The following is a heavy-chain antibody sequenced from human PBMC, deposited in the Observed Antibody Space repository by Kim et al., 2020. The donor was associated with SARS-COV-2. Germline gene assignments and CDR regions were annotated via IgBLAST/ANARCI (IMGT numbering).Heavy chain of an antibody. D-gene: IGHD3-10*01. J-gene: IGHJ4*02. Sequence: VKGRCTISRDTAKNSLSLQMNSLRAEDTAVYYCARERQYYYGSGCDYFDYWGQGTLVTVSS. CDR3: ARERQYYYGSGCDYFDY. V-gene: IGHV3-21*01.